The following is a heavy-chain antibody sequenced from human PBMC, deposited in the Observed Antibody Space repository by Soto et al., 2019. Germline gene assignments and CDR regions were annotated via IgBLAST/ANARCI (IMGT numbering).Heavy chain of an antibody. CDR2: IYYSGIT. D-gene: IGHD3-3*01. V-gene: IGHV4-59*12. Sequence: SETLSLTCTVSGGSISSYYWSWIRQPPGKGLEWIGYIYYSGITNYNPSLKSRVTISVDTSKNQISLKLSSVTAADTAVYYCARGGIFWSGYYPLLAGFDSWGQGTLVTVSS. CDR3: ARGGIFWSGYYPLLAGFDS. J-gene: IGHJ4*02. CDR1: GGSISSYY.